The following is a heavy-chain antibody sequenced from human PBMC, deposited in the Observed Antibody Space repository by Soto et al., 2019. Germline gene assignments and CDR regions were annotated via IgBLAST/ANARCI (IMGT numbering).Heavy chain of an antibody. CDR1: GFTFEEHT. CDR3: TRDQKKYRTASGVDFDS. Sequence: EVMLEESGGAVVQPGGSLRLSCVVSGFTFEEHTIHWVRQAPGKGLEWISLLSWEGGTTYYSESVKGRFTISRDSGTTPMILQMESMRSEEAALYYCTRDQKKYRTASGVDFDSWGQGTQVTVSS. CDR2: LSWEGGTT. V-gene: IGHV3-43*01. D-gene: IGHD5-12*01. J-gene: IGHJ4*02.